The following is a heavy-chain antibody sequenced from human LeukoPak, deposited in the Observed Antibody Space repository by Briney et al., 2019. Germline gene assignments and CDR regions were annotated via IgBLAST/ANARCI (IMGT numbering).Heavy chain of an antibody. CDR3: ARDQGSGYVKGFDY. D-gene: IGHD5-12*01. CDR2: ISAYNGNT. V-gene: IGHV1-18*01. CDR1: GYTFTSYG. Sequence: ASVKVSCKASGYTFTSYGISWVRQAPGQGLEWMGWISAYNGNTNYAQKLQGRVTMTTDTSTSTAYMDLRSLRSDDTAVYYCARDQGSGYVKGFDYWGQGTLVTVSS. J-gene: IGHJ4*02.